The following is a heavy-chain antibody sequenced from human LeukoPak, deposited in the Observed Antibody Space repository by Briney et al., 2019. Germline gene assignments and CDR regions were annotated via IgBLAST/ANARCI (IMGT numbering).Heavy chain of an antibody. J-gene: IGHJ4*02. D-gene: IGHD5-24*01. CDR3: ARGPDVDGYIHAPFDY. CDR1: GFTISRHY. V-gene: IGHV3-53*01. CDR2: SYSGGST. Sequence: PGGPLRLSCAASGFTISRHYMSWVRQAPGKGLEWGALSYSGGSTYYADSVEGRFTISRDNSKSMLFLQMNSLRADDTAVYYCARGPDVDGYIHAPFDYWGQGALVTVSS.